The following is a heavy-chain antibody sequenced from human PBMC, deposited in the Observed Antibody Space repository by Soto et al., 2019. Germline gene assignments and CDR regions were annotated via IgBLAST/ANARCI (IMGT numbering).Heavy chain of an antibody. V-gene: IGHV3-30-3*01. J-gene: IGHJ6*02. D-gene: IGHD4-17*01. CDR2: ISYDGSNK. CDR1: GFTFSSYA. Sequence: PGGSLRLSCAASGFTFSSYAMHWVRQAPGKGLEWVAVISYDGSNKYYADSVKGRFTISRDNSKNTPYLQMNSLRAEDTAVYYCAGYSPTVDYGDYRYYYYGMDVWGQGTTVTVSS. CDR3: AGYSPTVDYGDYRYYYYGMDV.